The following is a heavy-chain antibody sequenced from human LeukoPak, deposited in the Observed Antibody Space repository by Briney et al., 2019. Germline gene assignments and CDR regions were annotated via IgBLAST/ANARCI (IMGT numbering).Heavy chain of an antibody. CDR2: INWNGGST. CDR3: ARMGCSGGSCYGPGYYYGMDV. Sequence: PGGSLRLSCAASGFTFDDYGMSWVRQAPGKRLEWVSGINWNGGSTGYADSVKGRFTISRDNAKNSLYLQMNSLRAEDTALYHCARMGCSGGSCYGPGYYYGMDVWGQGTTVTVSS. V-gene: IGHV3-20*01. J-gene: IGHJ6*02. D-gene: IGHD2-15*01. CDR1: GFTFDDYG.